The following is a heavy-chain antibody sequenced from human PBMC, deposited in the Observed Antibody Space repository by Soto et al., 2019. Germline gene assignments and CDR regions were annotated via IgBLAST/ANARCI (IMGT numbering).Heavy chain of an antibody. Sequence: HPGGSLRLSCAASGFTFSSYGMHWVRQAPGKGPEWVAVISYDGSNKYYADSVKGRFTISRDNSKNTLYLQMNSLRAEDTAVYYCANLAGYDFWSGYYQLYYYYGMDVWGQGTTVTVSS. V-gene: IGHV3-30*18. J-gene: IGHJ6*02. CDR1: GFTFSSYG. D-gene: IGHD3-3*01. CDR3: ANLAGYDFWSGYYQLYYYYGMDV. CDR2: ISYDGSNK.